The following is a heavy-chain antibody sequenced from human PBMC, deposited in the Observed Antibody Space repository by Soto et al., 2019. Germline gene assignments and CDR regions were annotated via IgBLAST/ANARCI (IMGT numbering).Heavy chain of an antibody. CDR3: ARRAWTYYDILTGYYPIDY. Sequence: SETLSLTCTVSGGSISSSSYYLGWIRQPPGKGLEWIGSIYYSGSTYYNPSLKSRVTISVDTSKNQFSLKLSSVTAADTAVYYCARRAWTYYDILTGYYPIDYWGQGTLVTVSS. V-gene: IGHV4-39*01. J-gene: IGHJ4*02. D-gene: IGHD3-9*01. CDR1: GGSISSSSYY. CDR2: IYYSGST.